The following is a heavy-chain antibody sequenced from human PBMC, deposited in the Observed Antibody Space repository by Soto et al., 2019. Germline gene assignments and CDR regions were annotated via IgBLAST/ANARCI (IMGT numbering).Heavy chain of an antibody. J-gene: IGHJ4*02. CDR3: AGGRGYYCWYDY. Sequence: QVQLVQSGAEEKKPGASVKVSCKASGYTFTSYAMHWVRQAPGQRLEWMGWINAGNGNTKYSQKFQGRVTITRDTSSSTADMVLSSLRSDDTAVYYCAGGRGYYCWYDYWGQGALVTVSS. CDR2: INAGNGNT. V-gene: IGHV1-3*05. D-gene: IGHD3-22*01. CDR1: GYTFTSYA.